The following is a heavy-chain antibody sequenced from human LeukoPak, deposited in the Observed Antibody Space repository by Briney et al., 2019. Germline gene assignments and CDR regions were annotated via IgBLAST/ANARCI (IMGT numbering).Heavy chain of an antibody. J-gene: IGHJ4*02. V-gene: IGHV3-30-3*01. CDR2: ISYDGSNK. Sequence: PGRSLRLSCAASGFTFSISAMHWVRQAPDKGLEWVAVISYDGSNKYYADSVKGRFTISRDNSKNTLYLQMNSLRADDTAVYYCARDRDSSGWYEGFDYWGQGTLVTVSS. D-gene: IGHD6-19*01. CDR1: GFTFSISA. CDR3: ARDRDSSGWYEGFDY.